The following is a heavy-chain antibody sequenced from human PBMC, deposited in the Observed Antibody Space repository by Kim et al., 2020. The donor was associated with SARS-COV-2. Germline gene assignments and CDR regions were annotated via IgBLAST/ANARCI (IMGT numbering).Heavy chain of an antibody. CDR3: ARARWGAMAVAGTSVFDY. D-gene: IGHD6-19*01. V-gene: IGHV3-48*03. CDR2: ISSSGSTI. CDR1: GFTFSSYE. Sequence: GGSLRLSCAASGFTFSSYEMNWVRQAPGKGLEWVSYISSSGSTIYYADSVKGRFTISRDNAKNSLYLQMNSLRAEDTAVYYCARARWGAMAVAGTSVFDYWGQGTLVTVSS. J-gene: IGHJ4*02.